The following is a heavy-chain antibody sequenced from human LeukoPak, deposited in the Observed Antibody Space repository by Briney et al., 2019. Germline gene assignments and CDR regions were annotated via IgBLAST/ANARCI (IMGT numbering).Heavy chain of an antibody. V-gene: IGHV3-48*03. J-gene: IGHJ4*02. CDR1: GFTFSSYE. D-gene: IGHD5-24*01. CDR2: ISSSGSTI. CDR3: ARDRDGYNYGDY. Sequence: PGGSLRLSCAASGFTFSSYEMNWVRQAPGKGLECVSYISSSGSTIYYADSVKGRFTISRDNAKNSLYLQMNSLRAEDTAVYYCARDRDGYNYGDYWGQGTLVTVSS.